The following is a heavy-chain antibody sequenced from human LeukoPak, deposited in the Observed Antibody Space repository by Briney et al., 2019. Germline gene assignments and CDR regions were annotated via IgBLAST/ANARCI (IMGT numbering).Heavy chain of an antibody. Sequence: PGGSLRLSCAASGFTFSSYAMHWVRQAPGKGLEWVAVISYDGSNKYYADSVKGRFTISRDNSKNTLYLQMNSLRAEDTAVYYCARDRGDCYYDYWGQGTLVTVSS. CDR1: GFTFSSYA. D-gene: IGHD2-21*02. J-gene: IGHJ4*02. CDR2: ISYDGSNK. V-gene: IGHV3-30*04. CDR3: ARDRGDCYYDY.